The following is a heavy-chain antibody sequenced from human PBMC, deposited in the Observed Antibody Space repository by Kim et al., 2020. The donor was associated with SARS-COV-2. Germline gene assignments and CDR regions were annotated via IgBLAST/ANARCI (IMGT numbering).Heavy chain of an antibody. V-gene: IGHV3-21*01. Sequence: GGSLRLSCAASGFTFSSYSMNWVRQAPGKGLEWVSSISSSSSYIYYADSVKGRFTISRDNAKNSLYLQMNSLRAEDTAVCYCARDPDYGGDAWFDPWGQGTLVTVSS. J-gene: IGHJ5*02. CDR3: ARDPDYGGDAWFDP. CDR1: GFTFSSYS. CDR2: ISSSSSYI. D-gene: IGHD4-17*01.